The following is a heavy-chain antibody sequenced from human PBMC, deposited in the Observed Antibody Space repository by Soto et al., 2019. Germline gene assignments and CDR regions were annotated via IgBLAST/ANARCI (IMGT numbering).Heavy chain of an antibody. V-gene: IGHV3-21*01. Sequence: PGGSLRLSCAASGFTFSSYSMNWVRQAPGKGLEWVSSISSSSSYIYYADSVKGRFTISRDNAKNSLYLQMNSLRAEDTAVYYCARDLERTYVPHYGMDVWGQGTTVTVSS. CDR1: GFTFSSYS. D-gene: IGHD3-16*01. CDR2: ISSSSSYI. J-gene: IGHJ6*02. CDR3: ARDLERTYVPHYGMDV.